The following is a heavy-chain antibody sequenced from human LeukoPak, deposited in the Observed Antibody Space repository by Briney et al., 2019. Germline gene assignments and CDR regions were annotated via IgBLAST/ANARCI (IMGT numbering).Heavy chain of an antibody. CDR3: ARTMTYYGSGSPPY. CDR2: ISSSGSTI. V-gene: IGHV3-11*01. Sequence: TGGSLRLSCAASGFTFSDYYMSWIRQAPGKGMEWVSYISSSGSTIYYADSVKGRFTISRDNAKNSLYLQMNSLRAEDTAVYYCARTMTYYGSGSPPYWGQGTLVTVSS. CDR1: GFTFSDYY. D-gene: IGHD3-10*01. J-gene: IGHJ4*02.